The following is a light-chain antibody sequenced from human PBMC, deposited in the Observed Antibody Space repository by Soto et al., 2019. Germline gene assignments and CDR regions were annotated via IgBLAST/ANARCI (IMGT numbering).Light chain of an antibody. CDR1: QGISNY. CDR2: AAS. J-gene: IGKJ1*01. Sequence: DLQMTPFSLSLSPSLAHRDNITCAASQGISNYLAWYQQKPGKVHKLLIYAASTLQSGVPSRFSGSGSGTDFTLTISSLQPEEGATDYCQKYNSARWTGGQGTKVEIK. V-gene: IGKV1-27*01. CDR3: QKYNSARWT.